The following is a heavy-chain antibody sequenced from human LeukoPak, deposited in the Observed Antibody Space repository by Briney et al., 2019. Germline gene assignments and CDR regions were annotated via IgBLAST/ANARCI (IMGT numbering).Heavy chain of an antibody. D-gene: IGHD6-19*01. CDR1: GFTFSSYS. CDR2: ISSSSSYI. J-gene: IGHJ5*02. Sequence: GGSLRLSRAASGFTFSSYSMNWVRQAPGKGLEWVSSISSSSSYIYYADSVKGRFTISRDNVKNSLYLQMNSLRAEDTAVYYCARLSPGSGWFDPWGQGTLVTVSS. V-gene: IGHV3-21*01. CDR3: ARLSPGSGWFDP.